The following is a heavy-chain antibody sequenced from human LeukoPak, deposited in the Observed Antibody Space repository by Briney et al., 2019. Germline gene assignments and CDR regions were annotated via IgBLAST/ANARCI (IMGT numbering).Heavy chain of an antibody. CDR3: ARDPLHYDSSGYSWSNWFDP. Sequence: ASVEVSCKASGGTFSSYAISWVRQAPGQGLEWMGGIIPIFGTSNYAQKFQGRVTITTDESTSTAYMELSSLRSEDTAVYYCARDPLHYDSSGYSWSNWFDPWGQGTLVTVSS. CDR2: IIPIFGTS. D-gene: IGHD3-22*01. V-gene: IGHV1-69*05. J-gene: IGHJ5*02. CDR1: GGTFSSYA.